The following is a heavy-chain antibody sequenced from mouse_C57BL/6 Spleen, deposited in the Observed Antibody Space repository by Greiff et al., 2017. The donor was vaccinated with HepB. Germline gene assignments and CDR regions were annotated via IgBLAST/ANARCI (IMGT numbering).Heavy chain of an antibody. V-gene: IGHV1-81*01. CDR2: IYPRSGYT. J-gene: IGHJ3*01. CDR3: ARDRGFDY. Sequence: VQLQQSGAELVRPGASVKMSCKASGYTFTSYGISWVKQRPGQGLEWIGEIYPRSGYTYYNEKFKGKATLTADKSSSTAYMELRSLTSEDSAVYFCARDRGFDYWGQGTLVTVSA. CDR1: GYTFTSYG.